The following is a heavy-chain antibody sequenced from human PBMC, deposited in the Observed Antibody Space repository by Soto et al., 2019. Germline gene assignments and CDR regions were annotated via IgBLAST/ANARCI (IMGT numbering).Heavy chain of an antibody. D-gene: IGHD2-2*01. J-gene: IGHJ5*02. CDR1: GGSFSGYY. Sequence: SETLSLTCAVYGGSFSGYYWSWIRQPPGKGLEWIGEINHSGSTNYNPSLKSRVTISVDASKNQFSLKLSSVTAADTAVYYCARDIVVVPAAHNWFDPWGQGTLVTVSS. CDR2: INHSGST. V-gene: IGHV4-34*01. CDR3: ARDIVVVPAAHNWFDP.